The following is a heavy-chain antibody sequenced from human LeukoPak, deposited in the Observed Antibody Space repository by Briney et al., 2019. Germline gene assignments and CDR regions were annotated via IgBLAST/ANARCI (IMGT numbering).Heavy chain of an antibody. D-gene: IGHD3-22*01. J-gene: IGHJ4*02. V-gene: IGHV4-34*01. CDR1: GGSFSGYY. CDR3: ARSGYDSSGYRIEDY. CDR2: INHSGST. Sequence: SETLSLTCAVYGGSFSGYYWSWIRQPPGKGLEWIGEINHSGSTNYNPSLKSRVTISVDTSKNQFSLKLSSVTAADTAVYYCARSGYDSSGYRIEDYWGQGTLVTVSS.